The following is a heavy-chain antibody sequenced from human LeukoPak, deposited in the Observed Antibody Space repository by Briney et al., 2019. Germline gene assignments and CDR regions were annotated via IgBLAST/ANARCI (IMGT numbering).Heavy chain of an antibody. CDR3: ARGETPAAGNY. D-gene: IGHD6-13*01. J-gene: IGHJ4*02. Sequence: SETLSLTCAVSGYSISSGYHWGWIRQPPGKGLEWIGSIYHSGVTYYNPSLKSRVTISIDTSKNQFSLKLNSVTAADTAVYYCARGETPAAGNYWGQGTQATVSS. V-gene: IGHV4-38-2*01. CDR1: GYSISSGYH. CDR2: IYHSGVT.